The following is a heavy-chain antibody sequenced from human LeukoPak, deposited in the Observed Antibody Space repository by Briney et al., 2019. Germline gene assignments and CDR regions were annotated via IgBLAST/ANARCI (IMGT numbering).Heavy chain of an antibody. CDR1: GFTFSSYS. Sequence: GGSLRLSCAASGFTFSSYSMNWVRQAPGKGLEWVSSISSSSSYIYYADSVKGRFTISRDNAKNSLYLQMNSLRAEDTAVYYCARDDPIPYYYDSSGYYLIWGQGTLVTASS. J-gene: IGHJ4*02. D-gene: IGHD3-22*01. CDR2: ISSSSSYI. CDR3: ARDDPIPYYYDSSGYYLI. V-gene: IGHV3-21*01.